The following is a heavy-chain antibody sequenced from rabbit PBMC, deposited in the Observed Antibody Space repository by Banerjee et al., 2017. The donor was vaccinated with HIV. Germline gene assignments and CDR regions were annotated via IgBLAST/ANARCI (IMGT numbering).Heavy chain of an antibody. Sequence: QEQLEESGGDLVQPEGSLTLTCTASGFSFSTNKWMCWVRQAPGKGLEWIACIYGGSSGTTHYASWAKGRFTISSHDAQNTLYLQLNSLTAADTATYFCVREAGYGGYGDANLWGPGTLVTVS. CDR1: GFSFSTNKW. V-gene: IGHV1S45*01. D-gene: IGHD6-1*01. CDR2: IYGGSSGTT. J-gene: IGHJ4*01. CDR3: VREAGYGGYGDANL.